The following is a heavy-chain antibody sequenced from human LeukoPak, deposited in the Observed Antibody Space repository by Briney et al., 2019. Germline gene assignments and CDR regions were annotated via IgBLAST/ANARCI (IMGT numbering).Heavy chain of an antibody. CDR2: INHSGST. CDR1: GGSFSGYY. Sequence: SETLSLTCAVYGGSFSGYYWSWIRQPPGKGLEWIGEINHSGSTNYNPSLKSRVTISVDTSKNQFSLKLSSVTAADTAVCYCARGESSSWSPYYYYYGMDVWGKGTTVTVSS. V-gene: IGHV4-34*01. J-gene: IGHJ6*04. D-gene: IGHD6-13*01. CDR3: ARGESSSWSPYYYYYGMDV.